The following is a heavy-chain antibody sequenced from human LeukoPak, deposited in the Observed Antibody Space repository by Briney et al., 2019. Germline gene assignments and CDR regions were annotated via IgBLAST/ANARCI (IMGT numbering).Heavy chain of an antibody. Sequence: PSETLSLTCTVSGGSISSYYWSWIRQPPGKGLEWIGFISYSGKTIYNPSLESRVTLSVDTSKKQFSLKLNSVADADTAMYYCTETGAGGGYWGQGTLVTVSP. CDR1: GGSISSYY. V-gene: IGHV4-59*01. CDR3: TETGAGGGY. J-gene: IGHJ4*02. D-gene: IGHD2-15*01. CDR2: ISYSGKT.